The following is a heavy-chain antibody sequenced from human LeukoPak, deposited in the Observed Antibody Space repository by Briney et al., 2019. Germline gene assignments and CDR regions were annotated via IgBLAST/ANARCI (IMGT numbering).Heavy chain of an antibody. V-gene: IGHV4-34*01. CDR2: INHSGST. J-gene: IGHJ4*02. D-gene: IGHD6-13*01. Sequence: SETLSLTCAVYGGSFSGYYWSWIRQPPGKGLEWIGEINHSGSTNYNPSLKSRVTISVDTSKNQFSLKLSSVTAADTAVYYCARTYSSSWWFFDYWGQGTLVTVSS. CDR3: ARTYSSSWWFFDY. CDR1: GGSFSGYY.